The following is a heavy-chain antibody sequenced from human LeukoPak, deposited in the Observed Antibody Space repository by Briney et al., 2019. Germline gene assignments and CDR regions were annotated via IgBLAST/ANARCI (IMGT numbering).Heavy chain of an antibody. CDR3: AREFEGTASGAGY. CDR1: GFTFSSYS. D-gene: IGHD1-26*01. CDR2: MSVGSGLI. J-gene: IGHJ4*02. V-gene: IGHV3-21*01. Sequence: GGSLRLSFAASGFTFSSYSMNWIRQAPGKGLEWVSSMSVGSGLIYYAESVKGRFTVSRDNAKKSLYLQMNSLRAEDTAVYYCAREFEGTASGAGYWGQGTLVTVSS.